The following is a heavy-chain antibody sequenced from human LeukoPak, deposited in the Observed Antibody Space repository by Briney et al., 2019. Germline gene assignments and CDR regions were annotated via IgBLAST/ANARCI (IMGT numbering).Heavy chain of an antibody. D-gene: IGHD1-26*01. CDR2: ISDSGDRT. Sequence: GGSLRLSCAASGFTFSSYAMHWVRQAPGKGLECVSTISDSGDRTYYANSVKGRFSVSRDNSKNTLYLQMGSLRAEDVAVYYCARGREGAKTRYFDLWGRGTLVTVSS. CDR1: GFTFSSYA. J-gene: IGHJ2*01. CDR3: ARGREGAKTRYFDL. V-gene: IGHV3-64*01.